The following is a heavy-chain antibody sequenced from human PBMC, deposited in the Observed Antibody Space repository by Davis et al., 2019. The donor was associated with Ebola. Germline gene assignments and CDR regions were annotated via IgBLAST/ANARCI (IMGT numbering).Heavy chain of an antibody. CDR1: GFSFSSYS. V-gene: IGHV3-21*01. CDR3: ARDRGSGWYYFDY. D-gene: IGHD6-19*01. J-gene: IGHJ4*02. Sequence: GESLKISCAASGFSFSSYSMDWVRQAPGKGLEWVSSISTASSHIYYADSVKGRFTISRDNAKNSLFLHMNSLRSEDTAVYYCARDRGSGWYYFDYWGQGTLVTVSS. CDR2: ISTASSHI.